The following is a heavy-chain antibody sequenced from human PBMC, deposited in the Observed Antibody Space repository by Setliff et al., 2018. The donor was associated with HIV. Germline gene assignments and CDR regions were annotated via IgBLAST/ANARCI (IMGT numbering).Heavy chain of an antibody. V-gene: IGHV1-2*02. Sequence: ASVKVSCKASGYIFTGYYMHWVRRAPGQGFEWMGWINPDNGRTQYGQKFQGRLTLTRDTSIGTAYMELSGLTFDDTAMYYCARDQRAGVYYYTDVWGTGTTVTVSS. CDR1: GYIFTGYY. CDR3: ARDQRAGVYYYTDV. J-gene: IGHJ6*03. CDR2: INPDNGRT. D-gene: IGHD7-27*01.